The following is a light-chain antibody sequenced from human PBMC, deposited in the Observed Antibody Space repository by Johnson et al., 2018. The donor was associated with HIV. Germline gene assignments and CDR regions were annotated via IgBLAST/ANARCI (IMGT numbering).Light chain of an antibody. V-gene: IGLV1-51*02. CDR3: GTWDSSLSAV. CDR1: IANIGNNY. CDR2: EHN. Sequence: QAVLTQPPSVSAAPGQRVTISCSGGIANIGNNYVSWYQQLPGTAPKLLIYEHNKRPSGIPDRFSGSKSGTSATLDISGLQTGDEADYYCGTWDSSLSAVFGTGTKVTVL. J-gene: IGLJ1*01.